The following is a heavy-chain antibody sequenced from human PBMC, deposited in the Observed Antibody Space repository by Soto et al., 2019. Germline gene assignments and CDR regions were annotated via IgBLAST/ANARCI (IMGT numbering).Heavy chain of an antibody. CDR1: GGSFSGYY. V-gene: IGHV4-34*01. CDR2: INHSGST. D-gene: IGHD3-10*01. J-gene: IGHJ6*02. Sequence: PSETLSLTCAVYGGSFSGYYWSWIRQPPGKGLEWIGEINHSGSTNYNPSLKSRVTISVDTSKNQFSLKLSSVTAADTAVYYCARGRITMVRGVIISSNYYYYGMDVWGQGTTVTVSS. CDR3: ARGRITMVRGVIISSNYYYYGMDV.